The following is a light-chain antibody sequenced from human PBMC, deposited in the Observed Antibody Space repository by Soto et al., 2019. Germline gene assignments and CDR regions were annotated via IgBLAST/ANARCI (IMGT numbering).Light chain of an antibody. Sequence: DIQMTQSPSTLSASVGERVTITCRASQSVSNWLAWYQQKPGKAPKVLIYDVSSLDRGVPSRFSGSGSGTELILTISSLQPDDFATYYCQQYDKWPPSNTFGQGTKLEIK. V-gene: IGKV1-5*01. CDR2: DVS. CDR3: QQYDKWPPSNT. J-gene: IGKJ2*01. CDR1: QSVSNW.